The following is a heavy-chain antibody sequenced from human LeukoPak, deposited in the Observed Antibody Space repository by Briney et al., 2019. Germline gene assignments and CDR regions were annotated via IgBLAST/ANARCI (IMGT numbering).Heavy chain of an antibody. V-gene: IGHV5-51*01. CDR3: ARRRIVGSGWYDGSFDM. J-gene: IGHJ3*02. CDR1: GARFNIYW. Sequence: GEPREISVQGSGARFNIYWSAGARQMPGKGREGLGIIDPGDSDTRYSPSFQGQVTMSADKSISTAYLQWSGLKASDTAIYYCARRRIVGSGWYDGSFDMWGQGTMVTVSS. D-gene: IGHD6-19*01. CDR2: IDPGDSDT.